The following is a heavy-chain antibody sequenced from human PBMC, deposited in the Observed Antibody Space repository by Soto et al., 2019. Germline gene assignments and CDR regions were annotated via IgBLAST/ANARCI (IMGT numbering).Heavy chain of an antibody. V-gene: IGHV3-15*01. D-gene: IGHD3-16*02. CDR2: IKSKFDGETT. CDR1: GATFRNLW. J-gene: IGHJ3*01. Sequence: EVQLVESGGGLIKTGESLRLSCAVSGATFRNLWMAWVRQPPGKGLEWIGRIKSKFDGETTDYAAPVNGRFIISRDESKNTLFLQMNSLKSDDTAVYYCTTDRPYTYGGVITTWGQGTKVTVSS. CDR3: TTDRPYTYGGVITT.